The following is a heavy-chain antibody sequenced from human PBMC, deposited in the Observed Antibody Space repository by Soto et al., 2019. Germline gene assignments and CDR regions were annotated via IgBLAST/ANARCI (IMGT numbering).Heavy chain of an antibody. D-gene: IGHD3-10*01. J-gene: IGHJ4*02. CDR2: IIPLLDLA. Sequence: QVQLVQSGAAVKEPGSSVKVSCKASGGAFSSFTISWVRQAPGQGLEWMGRIIPLLDLANYSQRYQGRVTITADTSTTTAYMELSSLKSEDTAVYFCAKLGAHDGAGANWGQGTRVIVSS. V-gene: IGHV1-69*02. CDR1: GGAFSSFT. CDR3: AKLGAHDGAGAN.